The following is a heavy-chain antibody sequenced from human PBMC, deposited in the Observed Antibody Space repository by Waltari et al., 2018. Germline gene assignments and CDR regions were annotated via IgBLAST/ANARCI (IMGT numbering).Heavy chain of an antibody. CDR1: GGHFSRSA. D-gene: IGHD5-18*01. CDR2: VIPILGIA. J-gene: IGHJ4*02. V-gene: IGHV1-69*04. Sequence: QVQLVQSGAEVKKPGSSVKVSCKASGGHFSRSALRWGRQAPGQGLEWMGRVIPILGIANYAQKFQGRVTITADKSTSTAYMELSSLRSEDTAVYYCARDTKTAMVTHWGQGTLVTVSS. CDR3: ARDTKTAMVTH.